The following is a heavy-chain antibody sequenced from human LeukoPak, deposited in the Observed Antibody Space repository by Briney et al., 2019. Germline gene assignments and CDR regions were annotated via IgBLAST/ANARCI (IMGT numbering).Heavy chain of an antibody. J-gene: IGHJ4*02. CDR3: ARDRSGYDIFDY. CDR2: IYYSGST. Sequence: PSETLSLTCTVSGGSISSSSYYWGWIRQPPGKGLEWIGSIYYSGSTYYNPSLKSRVTISVDTSKNQFFLKLSSVTAADTAMYYCARDRSGYDIFDYWGQGTLVTVSS. CDR1: GGSISSSSYY. D-gene: IGHD5-12*01. V-gene: IGHV4-39*02.